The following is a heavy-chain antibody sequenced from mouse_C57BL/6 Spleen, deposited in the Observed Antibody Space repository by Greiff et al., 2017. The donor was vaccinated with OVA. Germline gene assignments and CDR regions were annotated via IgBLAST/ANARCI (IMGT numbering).Heavy chain of an antibody. V-gene: IGHV1-52*01. Sequence: QVQLKQPGAELVRPGSSVKLSCKASGYTFTSYWMHWVKQRPIQGLEWIGNIDPSDSETHYNQKFKDKATLTVDKSSSTAYMQLSSLTSEDSAVYYCARADGYYPLAYWGQGTLVTVSA. CDR2: IDPSDSET. D-gene: IGHD2-3*01. CDR1: GYTFTSYW. J-gene: IGHJ3*01. CDR3: ARADGYYPLAY.